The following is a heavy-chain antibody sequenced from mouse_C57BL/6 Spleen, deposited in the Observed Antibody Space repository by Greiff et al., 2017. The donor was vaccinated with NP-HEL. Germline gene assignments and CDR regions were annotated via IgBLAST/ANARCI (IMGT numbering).Heavy chain of an antibody. Sequence: VQLQQSGPGMVKPSQSLSLTCTVTGYSITSGYDWHWIRHFPGNKLEWMGYISYSGSTNYNPSLKSRISITHDTSKNHFFLTLNSVTTEDTATYYCARGDYAMDYWGQGTSVTVSS. CDR2: ISYSGST. J-gene: IGHJ4*01. CDR3: ARGDYAMDY. V-gene: IGHV3-1*01. CDR1: GYSITSGYD.